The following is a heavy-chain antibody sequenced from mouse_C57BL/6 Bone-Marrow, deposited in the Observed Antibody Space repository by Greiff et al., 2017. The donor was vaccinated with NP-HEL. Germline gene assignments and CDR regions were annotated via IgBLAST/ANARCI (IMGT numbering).Heavy chain of an antibody. CDR1: GFTFSDYG. CDR3: ARSYGSNFDYAMDY. Sequence: VQLQQSGGGLVKPGGSLKLSCAASGFTFSDYGMHWVRQAPEKGLEWVAYISSGSSTIYYADTVKGRFTISRDNAKNTLFLQMTSLRSEDTAMYYCARSYGSNFDYAMDYWGQGTSVTVSS. J-gene: IGHJ4*01. CDR2: ISSGSSTI. V-gene: IGHV5-17*01. D-gene: IGHD1-1*01.